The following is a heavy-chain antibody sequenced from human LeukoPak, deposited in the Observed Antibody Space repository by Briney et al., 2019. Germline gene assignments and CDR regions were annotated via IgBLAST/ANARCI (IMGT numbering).Heavy chain of an antibody. CDR1: GGSISPDY. D-gene: IGHD4-23*01. J-gene: IGHJ4*02. Sequence: SETLSLTCTVSGGSISPDYWSWVRQSPGKGLEWIAYIFYSGSTNYNPSLKSRVTISLDTSKNQFSLRLSSVTAADTAVYYCARERVGGNYADYWGQGILVTVSS. CDR3: ARERVGGNYADY. V-gene: IGHV4-59*01. CDR2: IFYSGST.